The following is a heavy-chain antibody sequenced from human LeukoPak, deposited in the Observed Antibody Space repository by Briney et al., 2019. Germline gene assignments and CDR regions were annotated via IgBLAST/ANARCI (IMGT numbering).Heavy chain of an antibody. D-gene: IGHD2-2*01. V-gene: IGHV5-51*01. CDR2: IYPGDSDT. Sequence: GESLKISCKGSGYSFTSYWIGGVRQMPGKGLEWMGIIYPGDSDTRYSPSFQGQVAISADKSISTAYLQWSSLKASDTAMYYCARWDCSSTSCYGGIDYWGQGTLVTVSS. CDR3: ARWDCSSTSCYGGIDY. CDR1: GYSFTSYW. J-gene: IGHJ4*02.